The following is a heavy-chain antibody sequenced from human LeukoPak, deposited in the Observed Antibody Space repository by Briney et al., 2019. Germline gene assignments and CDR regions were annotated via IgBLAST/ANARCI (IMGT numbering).Heavy chain of an antibody. CDR3: ARDPGLAFDY. CDR1: GFTFSSYG. D-gene: IGHD6-19*01. V-gene: IGHV3-33*01. CDR2: IWYDGSNK. Sequence: GRSLRLSCAASGFTFSSYGMHWVRQATGKGLEWVAVIWYDGSNKYYADSVKGRFTISRDNSKNTLYLQMNSLRAEDTAVYYCARDPGLAFDYWGQGTLVTVSS. J-gene: IGHJ4*02.